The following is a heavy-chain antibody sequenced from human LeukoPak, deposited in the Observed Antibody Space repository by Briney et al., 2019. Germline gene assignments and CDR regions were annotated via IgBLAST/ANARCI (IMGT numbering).Heavy chain of an antibody. CDR2: ISGSGGST. V-gene: IGHV3-23*01. Sequence: GASLRLSCAASGFTFSSYAMSWVRQAPGKGLEWVSAISGSGGSTYYADSVKGRFTISRDNSKNTLYLQMNSLRAEDTAVYYCAKFLGKSLGNQNDFYIWGQGTIVTVSS. D-gene: IGHD3-3*01. CDR3: AKFLGKSLGNQNDFYI. J-gene: IGHJ3*02. CDR1: GFTFSSYA.